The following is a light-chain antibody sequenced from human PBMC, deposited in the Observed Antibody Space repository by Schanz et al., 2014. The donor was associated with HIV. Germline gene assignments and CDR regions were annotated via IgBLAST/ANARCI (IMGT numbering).Light chain of an antibody. CDR1: SSDVGGYNY. CDR2: DVS. J-gene: IGLJ2*01. Sequence: QSVLTQPASVSGSPGQSITISCTGTSSDVGGYNYVSWYQQHPGKAPKLMIYDVSNRPSGVSNRFSGSKSGNTASLTISGLQAEDEADYYCSSYAGTFVVFGGGTQLTVL. CDR3: SSYAGTFVV. V-gene: IGLV2-14*03.